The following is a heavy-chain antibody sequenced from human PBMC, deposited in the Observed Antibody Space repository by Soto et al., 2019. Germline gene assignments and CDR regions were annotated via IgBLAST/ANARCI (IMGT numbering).Heavy chain of an antibody. CDR3: ARGRYCTTGRCFTNWFDY. CDR2: IYKSTTT. Sequence: SETLSLTCSVSGDSISTVDYFWAWIRQPPGQALEYIGYIYKSTTTYYNPSFESRVAISLDTSKSQFSLTVTSVTAADTAVYFCARGRYCTTGRCFTNWFDYWGQGNLVTVSS. V-gene: IGHV4-30-4*01. D-gene: IGHD1-1*01. CDR1: GDSISTVDYF. J-gene: IGHJ5*01.